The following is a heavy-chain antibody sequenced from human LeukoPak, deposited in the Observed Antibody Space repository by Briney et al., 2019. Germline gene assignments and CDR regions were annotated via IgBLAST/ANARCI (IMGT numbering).Heavy chain of an antibody. CDR1: GFTFSNAW. Sequence: GGSLRLSCAASGFTFSNAWMSWVRQAPGKGLEWGANIKQDGSEKHYVDSVKGRFTISRDNAKDSVYLQMNSLRAEDTVVYYCARGKAVDVWGQGTMVTVSS. V-gene: IGHV3-7*04. J-gene: IGHJ3*01. CDR2: IKQDGSEK. CDR3: ARGKAVDV.